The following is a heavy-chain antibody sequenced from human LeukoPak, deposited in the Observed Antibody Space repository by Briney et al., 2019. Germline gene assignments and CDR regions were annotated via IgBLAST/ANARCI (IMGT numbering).Heavy chain of an antibody. V-gene: IGHV1-46*01. CDR2: INPSGGST. D-gene: IGHD3-3*02. CDR1: GYTFTSYY. Sequence: ASVKVSCKATGYTFTSYYMHWVRQAPGQGLEWMGIINPSGGSTSYAQKFQGRVTMTRDTSISTAYMELSRLRSDDTAVYYCARWSFSKTFDYWGQGTLVTVSS. CDR3: ARWSFSKTFDY. J-gene: IGHJ4*02.